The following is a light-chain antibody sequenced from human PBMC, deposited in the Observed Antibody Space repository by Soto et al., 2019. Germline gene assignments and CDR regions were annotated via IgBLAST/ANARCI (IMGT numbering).Light chain of an antibody. CDR3: QHYGFVWYT. J-gene: IGKJ2*01. Sequence: IVSTQSPGTLSLPPGERATLSCRASQSVDSNYLAWYQQRPGQAPRLLIHGASSRATGIPDRFSGSGSGTDFTLTISRLEPEDFAVYYCQHYGFVWYTFGQGTNLEIK. V-gene: IGKV3-20*01. CDR1: QSVDSNY. CDR2: GAS.